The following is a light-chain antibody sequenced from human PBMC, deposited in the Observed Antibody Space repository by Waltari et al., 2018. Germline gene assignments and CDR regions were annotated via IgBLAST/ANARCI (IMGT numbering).Light chain of an antibody. J-gene: IGKJ3*01. Sequence: DIQMTQSPSTLSASVGDRVTLTCRASQSISSWLAWYQQKPGKPPRLLIYDASSLEGGVPSRFSGSGSGTDFTLSISSLQPEDFATYSCQHLNSYPFTFGPGTTV. CDR2: DAS. CDR1: QSISSW. CDR3: QHLNSYPFT. V-gene: IGKV1-5*01.